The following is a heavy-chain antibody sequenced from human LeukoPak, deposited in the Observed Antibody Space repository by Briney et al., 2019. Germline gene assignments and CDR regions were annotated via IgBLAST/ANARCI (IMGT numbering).Heavy chain of an antibody. CDR3: ASGGRTSDFDY. D-gene: IGHD3-16*01. CDR2: VYPSGTT. CDR1: GGSISSGNFY. Sequence: SETLSLTCTVSGGSISSGNFYWSWIRQPAGKGLEWIGRVYPSGTTQYDPSLKSRVTLSLDTSKNQFSPQLTSVTAADTAVYYCASGGRTSDFDYWGRGTLVTVSS. V-gene: IGHV4-61*02. J-gene: IGHJ4*02.